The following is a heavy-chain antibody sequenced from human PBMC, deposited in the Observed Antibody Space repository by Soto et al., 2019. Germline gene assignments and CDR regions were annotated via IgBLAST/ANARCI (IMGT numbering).Heavy chain of an antibody. J-gene: IGHJ4*02. CDR2: IYYSGST. D-gene: IGHD2-21*01. Sequence: SETLSLTCTVSGGSISSYYWGWIRQPPGKGLEWIGYIYYSGSTNYNPSLKSRVTISVDTSKNQFSLKLSSVTAADTAVYYCARARRDGYNGDDFDYWGQGTLVTVSS. CDR1: GGSISSYY. CDR3: ARARRDGYNGDDFDY. V-gene: IGHV4-59*01.